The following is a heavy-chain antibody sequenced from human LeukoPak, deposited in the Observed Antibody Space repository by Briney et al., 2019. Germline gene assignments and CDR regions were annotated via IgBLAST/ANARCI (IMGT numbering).Heavy chain of an antibody. CDR2: IYSGGST. D-gene: IGHD3-16*02. J-gene: IGHJ3*02. V-gene: IGHV3-53*01. Sequence: PGGSLRLSCAASGFTVSSNYMSWVRQAPGKGLEWGSVIYSGGSTYYADSGKGRFTISRDNSKNTLYLQMNSLRAEDTAVYYCARPYRHPGAFDIWGQGTMVTVSS. CDR3: ARPYRHPGAFDI. CDR1: GFTVSSNY.